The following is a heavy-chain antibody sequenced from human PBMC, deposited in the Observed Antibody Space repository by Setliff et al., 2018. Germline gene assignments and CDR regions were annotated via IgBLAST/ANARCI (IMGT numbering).Heavy chain of an antibody. V-gene: IGHV3-72*01. J-gene: IGHJ4*02. CDR3: TRTPCSSSRCLSQLDY. CDR2: FRDKASGYTT. CDR1: GFSLSDHY. D-gene: IGHD2-2*01. Sequence: LRLSCAASGFSLSDHYVDWVRQAPGKRLEWVGRFRDKASGYTTEYAASVKGRFTISRDDSKNSRDLQMSSLKTEDTAVYYCTRTPCSSSRCLSQLDYWSQGALVTVSS.